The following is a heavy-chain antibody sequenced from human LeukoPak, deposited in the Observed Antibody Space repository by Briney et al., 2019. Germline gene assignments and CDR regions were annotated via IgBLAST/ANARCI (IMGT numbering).Heavy chain of an antibody. J-gene: IGHJ4*02. CDR1: GDSVSSNSAA. CDR3: ARAGRYSGYDSPYYFDY. Sequence: SQTLSLTCAISGDSVSSNSAAWNWIRQSPSRGLEWLGRTYYWSKWYKDYAVSVKSRITINPDTSKNQFSLQLNSVTPEDTAVYYCARAGRYSGYDSPYYFDYWGQGTLVTVSS. V-gene: IGHV6-1*01. CDR2: TYYWSKWYK. D-gene: IGHD5-12*01.